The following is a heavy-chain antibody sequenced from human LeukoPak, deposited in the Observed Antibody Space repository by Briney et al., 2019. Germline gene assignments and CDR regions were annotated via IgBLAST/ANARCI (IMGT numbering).Heavy chain of an antibody. CDR3: AKMQGYFDY. J-gene: IGHJ4*01. CDR2: ITGDGTTT. V-gene: IGHV3-23*01. Sequence: GGSLRLSCEASGLTFSSYGMSWVRQAPGKGLQWVSAITGDGTTTYYADSVKGRFTISRDNSKNMLYLQMSSLRAEDTAVYYCAKMQGYFDYWGQGNLVPVSS. CDR1: GLTFSSYG.